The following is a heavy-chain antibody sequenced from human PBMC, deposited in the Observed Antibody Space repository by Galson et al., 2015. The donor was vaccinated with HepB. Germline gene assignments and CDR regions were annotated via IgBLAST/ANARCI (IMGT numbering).Heavy chain of an antibody. J-gene: IGHJ6*02. CDR3: ATVRLAAAGTTRDPYYGMDV. D-gene: IGHD6-13*01. CDR1: GYTLTELS. Sequence: SVKVSCKVSGYTLTELSMHWVRQAPGKGLEWMGGFDPEDGETIYAQKFQGRVTMTEDTSTDTAYMELSSLRSEDTAVYYCATVRLAAAGTTRDPYYGMDVWGQGTTVTVSS. CDR2: FDPEDGET. V-gene: IGHV1-24*01.